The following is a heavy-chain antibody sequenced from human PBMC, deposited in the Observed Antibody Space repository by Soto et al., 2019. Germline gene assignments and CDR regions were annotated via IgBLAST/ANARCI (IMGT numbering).Heavy chain of an antibody. D-gene: IGHD2-2*03. CDR3: ARDLGSCSSTSCRPFDY. CDR2: IYHSGST. CDR1: GGAISTITW. J-gene: IGHJ4*02. Sequence: QVQPRESGPGLVKTSGTLSLTCAVSGGAISTITWWSWVRKPPGKGLQWIGEIYHSGSTNYNPSLKIRVTISVDKSKKQLSLELSSVTAADTAVYYCARDLGSCSSTSCRPFDYWGQGTLVTVSS. V-gene: IGHV4-4*02.